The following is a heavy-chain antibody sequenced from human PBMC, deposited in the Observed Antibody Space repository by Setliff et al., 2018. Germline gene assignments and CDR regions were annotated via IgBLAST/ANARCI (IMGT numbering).Heavy chain of an antibody. CDR2: INHSGST. CDR3: ARGGGSVLPDYYYYNYLDV. V-gene: IGHV4-34*01. CDR1: GGSFSGYY. J-gene: IGHJ6*03. Sequence: ASETLSLTCAVYGGSFSGYYWSWIRQPPGKGLEWIGEINHSGSTNYNPSLKSRVTISVDTSKNQFSLKLSSLTAADTAVYYCARGGGSVLPDYYYYNYLDVWGKGTTVTVSS. D-gene: IGHD2-15*01.